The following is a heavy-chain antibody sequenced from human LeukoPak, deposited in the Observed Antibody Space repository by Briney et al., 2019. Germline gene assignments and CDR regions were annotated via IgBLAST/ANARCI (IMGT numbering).Heavy chain of an antibody. CDR2: ISYDGSNK. Sequence: PGRSLRLSCAASGFTFSSYGMHWVRQAPGKGLEWVAVISYDGSNKYYADSVKGRFTISRDNSKNTLYLQMNSLRAEDTAVYYCAKEGALRYFDWLAVYWGQETLVTVSS. D-gene: IGHD3-9*01. V-gene: IGHV3-30*18. J-gene: IGHJ4*02. CDR3: AKEGALRYFDWLAVY. CDR1: GFTFSSYG.